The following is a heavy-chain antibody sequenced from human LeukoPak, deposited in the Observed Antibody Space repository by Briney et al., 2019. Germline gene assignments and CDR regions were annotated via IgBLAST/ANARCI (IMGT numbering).Heavy chain of an antibody. J-gene: IGHJ4*02. Sequence: SETLSLTCADYGGSFSGYYWSWIRQPPGKGLEWIGEINHSGSTNYNPSLKSRVTISVDTSKNQFSLKLSSVTAADTAVYYCARALKTDSSGPYYFDYWGQGTLVTVSS. CDR3: ARALKTDSSGPYYFDY. CDR1: GGSFSGYY. V-gene: IGHV4-34*01. CDR2: INHSGST. D-gene: IGHD3-22*01.